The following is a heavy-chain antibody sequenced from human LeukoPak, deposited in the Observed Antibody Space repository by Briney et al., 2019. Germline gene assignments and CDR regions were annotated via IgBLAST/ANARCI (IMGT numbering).Heavy chain of an antibody. CDR1: GFTFADYG. Sequence: PGGSLRLSCAASGFTFADYGMSWVRHAPGKGLEWVSGINWNGGSTGYADSVKGRFTISRDNAKNSLYLQMNSLRAEDTALYYCARGYDSSGYYYVSDAFDIWGQGTMVTVSS. D-gene: IGHD3-22*01. CDR3: ARGYDSSGYYYVSDAFDI. J-gene: IGHJ3*02. V-gene: IGHV3-20*04. CDR2: INWNGGST.